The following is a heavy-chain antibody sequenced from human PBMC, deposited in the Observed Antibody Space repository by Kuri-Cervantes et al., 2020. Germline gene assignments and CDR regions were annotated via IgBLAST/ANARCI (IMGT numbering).Heavy chain of an antibody. V-gene: IGHV3-33*01. CDR2: IWYDGSNK. CDR1: GFTFSSYG. J-gene: IGHJ6*02. D-gene: IGHD3-3*01. CDR3: ARDYDFWSGEPEAYYGMDV. Sequence: GGSLRLSCAASGFTFSSYGMHWVRQAPGKGLEWVAVIWYDGSNKYYADSVKGRFTISRDNSKNTLYLQMNSLRAEDTAVYYCARDYDFWSGEPEAYYGMDVWGQGTTVTVSS.